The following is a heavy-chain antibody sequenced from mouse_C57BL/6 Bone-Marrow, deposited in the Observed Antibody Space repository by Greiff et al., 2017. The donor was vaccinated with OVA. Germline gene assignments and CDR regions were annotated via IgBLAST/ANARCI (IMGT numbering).Heavy chain of an antibody. CDR1: GFSLTSYA. J-gene: IGHJ1*03. D-gene: IGHD2-2*01. CDR2: IWTGGGT. Sequence: VQLQESGPGLVAPSQSLSITCTVSGFSLTSYAISWVRQPPGKGLEWLGVIWTGGGTNYNSALKSRLSISKDNSKSQVFLKMNSLQTDDTARYYCARRIYYGYDWYFDVWGTGTTVTVSS. CDR3: ARRIYYGYDWYFDV. V-gene: IGHV2-9-1*01.